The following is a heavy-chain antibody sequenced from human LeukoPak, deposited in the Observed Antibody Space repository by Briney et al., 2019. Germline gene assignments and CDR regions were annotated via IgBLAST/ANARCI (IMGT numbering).Heavy chain of an antibody. CDR3: ARASSRGTFFDD. D-gene: IGHD3-10*01. CDR2: IYSGGST. J-gene: IGHJ4*02. V-gene: IGHV3-53*01. CDR1: GFTVSSNY. Sequence: PGGSLRLSCAASGFTVSSNYMSWVRQAPGKGLEWVSVIYSGGSTYYVDSVKGRFTISRDNSKNTLYLQLSSLRADDTAVYYCARASSRGTFFDDWGQGTLVTVSS.